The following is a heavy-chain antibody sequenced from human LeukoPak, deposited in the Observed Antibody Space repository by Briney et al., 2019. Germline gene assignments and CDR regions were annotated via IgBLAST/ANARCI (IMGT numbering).Heavy chain of an antibody. CDR3: ARGGGLWFGESYFDY. V-gene: IGHV1-46*01. CDR1: GGTFSSYA. Sequence: ASVKVSCKASGGTFSSYAISWVRQAPGQGLEWMGIINPSGGSTSYAQKFQGRVTMTRDMSTSTVYMELSSLRSEDTAVYYCARGGGLWFGESYFDYWGQGTLVTVSS. D-gene: IGHD3-10*01. CDR2: INPSGGST. J-gene: IGHJ4*02.